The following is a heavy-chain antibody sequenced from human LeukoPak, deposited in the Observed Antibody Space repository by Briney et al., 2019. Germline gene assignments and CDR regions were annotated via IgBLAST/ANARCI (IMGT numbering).Heavy chain of an antibody. D-gene: IGHD6-19*01. CDR1: GGSFSGYY. Sequence: SETLSLTCAVYGGSFSGYYWGWIRQPPGKGLEWIGEINHSGSTNYNPSLKSRVTISVDTSKNQSSLKLSSVTAADAAVYYCARGSGWWNYWGQGTLVTVSS. CDR2: INHSGST. J-gene: IGHJ4*02. V-gene: IGHV4-34*01. CDR3: ARGSGWWNY.